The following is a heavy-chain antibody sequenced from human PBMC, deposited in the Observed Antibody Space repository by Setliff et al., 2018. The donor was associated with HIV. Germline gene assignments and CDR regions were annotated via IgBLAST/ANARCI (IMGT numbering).Heavy chain of an antibody. D-gene: IGHD3-22*01. V-gene: IGHV3-7*03. CDR2: IKHDGSEK. J-gene: IGHJ4*02. Sequence: PGGSLRLSCAASGFTFSNYWMSWVRQAPGKGLECLANIKHDGSEKYYVDSVKGRFTVSRDNAKNTLYLQMNSLRVEDAAVYYCAKGRSGYYNFDSWGQGTLVTVSS. CDR3: AKGRSGYYNFDS. CDR1: GFTFSNYW.